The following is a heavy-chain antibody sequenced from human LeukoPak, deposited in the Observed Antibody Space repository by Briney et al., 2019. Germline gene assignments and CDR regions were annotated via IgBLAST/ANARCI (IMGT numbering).Heavy chain of an antibody. D-gene: IGHD6-6*01. V-gene: IGHV3-21*01. CDR1: GFTFSTYY. J-gene: IGHJ4*02. Sequence: GGSLRLSCAASGFTFSTYYMNWVRQAPGKGLEWVSSITGSSSYIYYTDSVKGRFTISRDNAKNSLFLQMNSLRDEDTAVYYCASGFSSSPYFDYWGQGTLVTVSS. CDR2: ITGSSSYI. CDR3: ASGFSSSPYFDY.